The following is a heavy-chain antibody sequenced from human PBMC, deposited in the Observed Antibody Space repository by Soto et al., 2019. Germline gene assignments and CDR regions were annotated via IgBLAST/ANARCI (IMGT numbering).Heavy chain of an antibody. V-gene: IGHV5-51*01. J-gene: IGHJ6*02. D-gene: IGHD1-26*01. CDR1: GYSFTSYW. Sequence: LGESLKISCKGSGYSFTSYWIGWVRQMPGKGLEWMGGIYPGDSDSRYSPSFQGQVTISADNSISTAYLQWSSLKASDTAMYYCARLDSGSYPYYYYYGMDVWGQGTTVTVPS. CDR3: ARLDSGSYPYYYYYGMDV. CDR2: IYPGDSDS.